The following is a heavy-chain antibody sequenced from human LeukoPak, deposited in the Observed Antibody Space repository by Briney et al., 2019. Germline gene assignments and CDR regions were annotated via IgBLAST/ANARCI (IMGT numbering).Heavy chain of an antibody. V-gene: IGHV1-69*01. CDR2: IIPIFGTA. CDR3: ANQRPEWELLLDY. D-gene: IGHD1-26*01. CDR1: GGTFSSYA. Sequence: PRASVKVSCKASGGTFSSYAISWVRQAPGQGLEWMGGIIPIFGTANYAQKFQGRVTITADESTSTAYMELSSLRSEDTAVYYCANQRPEWELLLDYWGQGTLVTVSS. J-gene: IGHJ4*02.